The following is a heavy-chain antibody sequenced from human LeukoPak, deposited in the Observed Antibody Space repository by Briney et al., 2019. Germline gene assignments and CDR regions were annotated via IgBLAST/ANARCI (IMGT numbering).Heavy chain of an antibody. D-gene: IGHD5-18*01. CDR1: GGSFSGHY. J-gene: IGHJ4*02. V-gene: IGHV4-34*01. CDR2: INHSGST. CDR3: ARGTPARGQLWRRNLFGY. Sequence: PSETLSLTCAVYGGSFSGHYWSWIRQPPGKGLEWIGEINHSGSTNYNPSLKSRVTISVDTSKNQFSLKLSSVTAADTAVYYCARGTPARGQLWRRNLFGYWGQGTLVTVSS.